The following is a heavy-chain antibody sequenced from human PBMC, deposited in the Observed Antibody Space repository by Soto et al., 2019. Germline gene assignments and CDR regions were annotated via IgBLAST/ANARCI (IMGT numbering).Heavy chain of an antibody. Sequence: SGPTLVKPTQTLTLTCTFSGFSLSTSGVGVGWIRQPPGKALEWLALIYWNDDKRYSPSLKSRLTITKDTSKNQVVLTMTNMDPVDTATYYCAHSEYSSSWFLAEYFQHWGQGTLVTVSS. CDR2: IYWNDDK. CDR3: AHSEYSSSWFLAEYFQH. J-gene: IGHJ1*01. CDR1: GFSLSTSGVG. D-gene: IGHD6-13*01. V-gene: IGHV2-5*01.